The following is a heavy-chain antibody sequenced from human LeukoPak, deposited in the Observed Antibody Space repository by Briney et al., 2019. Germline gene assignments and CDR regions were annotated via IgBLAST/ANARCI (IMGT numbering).Heavy chain of an antibody. CDR1: GYSFTSYW. V-gene: IGHV5-51*01. CDR2: IYPGDSDT. Sequence: GESLKISCKGSGYSFTSYWIGWVRQMPGKGLEWMGIIYPGDSDTRYSPSFQGQVTISADKSISTAYLQWSSLKASDTAMYYCARTHIAAAASYYFDYWGQGTLVTVSS. CDR3: ARTHIAAAASYYFDY. D-gene: IGHD6-13*01. J-gene: IGHJ4*02.